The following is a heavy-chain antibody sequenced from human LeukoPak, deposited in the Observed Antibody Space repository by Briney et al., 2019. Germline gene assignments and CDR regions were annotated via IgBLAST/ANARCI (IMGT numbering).Heavy chain of an antibody. Sequence: PGGSLRLSCAASGFTFSRYWMHWVRQAPGKGLMWVSRISPDGSTTLYADSVKGRFTISRDNAKNTLYLQMNSLRAEDTAVYYCARDSYYGSGSYYVPDYYYYGMDVWGQGTTVTVSS. CDR3: ARDSYYGSGSYYVPDYYYYGMDV. J-gene: IGHJ6*02. CDR2: ISPDGSTT. V-gene: IGHV3-74*03. D-gene: IGHD3-10*01. CDR1: GFTFSRYW.